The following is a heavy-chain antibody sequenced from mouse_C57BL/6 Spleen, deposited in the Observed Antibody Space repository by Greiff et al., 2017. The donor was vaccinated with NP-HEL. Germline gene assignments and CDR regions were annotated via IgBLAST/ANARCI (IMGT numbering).Heavy chain of an antibody. CDR3: ARQRDYYGSSYGNYFDY. J-gene: IGHJ2*01. CDR1: GFTFSSYG. CDR2: ISSGGSYT. V-gene: IGHV5-6*01. D-gene: IGHD1-1*01. Sequence: EVQLMESGGDLVKPGGSLKLSCAASGFTFSSYGMSWVRQTPDKRLEWVATISSGGSYTYYPDSVKGRFTISRDNAKNTLYLQMSSLKSEDTAMYYCARQRDYYGSSYGNYFDYWGQGTTLTVSS.